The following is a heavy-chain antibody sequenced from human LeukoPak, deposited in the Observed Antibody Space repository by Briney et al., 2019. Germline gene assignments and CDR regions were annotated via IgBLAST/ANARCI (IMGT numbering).Heavy chain of an antibody. J-gene: IGHJ4*02. CDR3: ARVPYDFWSGLLHYFDY. D-gene: IGHD3-3*01. V-gene: IGHV1-18*01. Sequence: GASVKVSCKASGYTFTSNGISWVRQGPGQGLEWMGWISAYNGNTNYAQKLQGRVTMTTDTSTSTAYMELRSLRSDDTAVYYCARVPYDFWSGLLHYFDYWGQGTLVTVSS. CDR2: ISAYNGNT. CDR1: GYTFTSNG.